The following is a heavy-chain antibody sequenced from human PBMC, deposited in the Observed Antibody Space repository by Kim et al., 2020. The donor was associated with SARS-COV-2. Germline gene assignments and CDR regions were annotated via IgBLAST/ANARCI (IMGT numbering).Heavy chain of an antibody. J-gene: IGHJ6*02. CDR3: ARDLLVGATSYGMDV. Sequence: GGSLRLSCAASGFTFSSYGMHWVRQAPGKGLEWVAVIWYDGSNKYYADSVNGLFTISRDNSKNTLYLQMNSLRAEDTAVYYCARDLLVGATSYGMDVWGQGTTVTVSS. V-gene: IGHV3-33*01. CDR1: GFTFSSYG. CDR2: IWYDGSNK. D-gene: IGHD1-26*01.